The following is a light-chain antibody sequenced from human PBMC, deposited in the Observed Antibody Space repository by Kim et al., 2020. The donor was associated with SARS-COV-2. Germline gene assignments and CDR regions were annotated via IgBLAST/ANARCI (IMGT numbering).Light chain of an antibody. Sequence: QSTTSSCDGSSSDVGGYNHVSWYQHHPGKAPKVIIYEVTKRPSGISNRFSGSKSGNTASLTISGLLPEDEGDYYCCSSYATSSTFVFGGGTQLTVL. CDR1: SSDVGGYNH. CDR3: CSSYATSSTFV. J-gene: IGLJ2*01. CDR2: EVT. V-gene: IGLV2-23*02.